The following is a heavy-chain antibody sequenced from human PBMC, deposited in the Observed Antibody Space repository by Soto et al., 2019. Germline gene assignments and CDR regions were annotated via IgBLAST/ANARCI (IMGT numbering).Heavy chain of an antibody. CDR1: GDSISSYY. CDR3: ARDLWGYCGADCYPLDV. V-gene: IGHV4-59*01. D-gene: IGHD2-21*02. Sequence: SETLSLTCSVSGDSISSYYWSWIRQPPGKGLEWIGYMYNTGSTIYNPSLKSRVTISVDTSKNQFSLKLNSVTAADTAVYHCARDLWGYCGADCYPLDVWGQGTTVTVS. J-gene: IGHJ6*02. CDR2: MYNTGST.